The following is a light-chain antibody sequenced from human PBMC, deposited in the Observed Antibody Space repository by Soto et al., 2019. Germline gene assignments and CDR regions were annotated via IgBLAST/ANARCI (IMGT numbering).Light chain of an antibody. J-gene: IGKJ1*01. Sequence: IGLTKSPGTLSLSPGERATLSCRASQSVSSSYLAWYQQKPGQAPRLLIYGASSRATGIPDRFSGSGSGTDFTLTISRLEPEDFAVYYCQQYGSSGTFGQGTKVDIK. CDR3: QQYGSSGT. V-gene: IGKV3-20*01. CDR1: QSVSSSY. CDR2: GAS.